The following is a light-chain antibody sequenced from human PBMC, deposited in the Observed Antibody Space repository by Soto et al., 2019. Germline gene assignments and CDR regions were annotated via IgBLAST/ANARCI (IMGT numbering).Light chain of an antibody. Sequence: QSVLTQPPSASGSPGQSVTISCTGSNSDIGAYNHVSWYQQHPGKAPKLIIYEVGERPPGVPDRFSGSKSGITASLTVSGLQAEDEADYYCCSFAGSKNCVFRTETKVT. CDR3: CSFAGSKNCV. J-gene: IGLJ1*01. V-gene: IGLV2-8*01. CDR2: EVG. CDR1: NSDIGAYNH.